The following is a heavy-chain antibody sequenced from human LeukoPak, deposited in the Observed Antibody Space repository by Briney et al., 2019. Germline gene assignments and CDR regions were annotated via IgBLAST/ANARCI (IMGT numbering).Heavy chain of an antibody. CDR2: IKIDGSEK. CDR3: ARGVDIVATIWDY. J-gene: IGHJ4*02. CDR1: GFTFSTYW. D-gene: IGHD5-12*01. V-gene: IGHV3-7*03. Sequence: GGSLRLSCAAPGFTFSTYWMSWVRQAPGKGLEWVANIKIDGSEKYYVDSVKGRFTISRDNAKNSLYLQMNSLRVEDTAVYYCARGVDIVATIWDYWGQGTLVTVSS.